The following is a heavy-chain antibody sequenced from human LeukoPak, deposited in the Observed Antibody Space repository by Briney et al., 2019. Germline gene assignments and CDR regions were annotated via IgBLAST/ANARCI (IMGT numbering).Heavy chain of an antibody. J-gene: IGHJ4*02. CDR2: IYPGDSDT. D-gene: IGHD3-10*01. V-gene: IGHV5-51*01. Sequence: GESLKISCKGSGYSFTSYWIGWVRHMPGKGLEWMGIIYPGDSDTRYSPSFQGQVTISADKSISTAYLQWSSLKASDTAMYYCAGQPKPIRGVITYFDYWGQGTLVTVSS. CDR1: GYSFTSYW. CDR3: AGQPKPIRGVITYFDY.